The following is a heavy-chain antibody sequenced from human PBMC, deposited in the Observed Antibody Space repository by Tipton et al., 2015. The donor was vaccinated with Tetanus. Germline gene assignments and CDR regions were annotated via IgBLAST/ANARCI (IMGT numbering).Heavy chain of an antibody. D-gene: IGHD3-3*01. CDR2: IRSKAYGGTT. J-gene: IGHJ6*02. CDR3: TRDPVRITIFGVVHYGMDV. V-gene: IGHV3-49*03. Sequence: SLRLSCTASGFTFGDYAMSWFRRAPGKGLEWVSIIRSKAYGGTTEDAASVKGRITISRDDSKSIAYLQMNSLKTEDTAVYYCTRDPVRITIFGVVHYGMDVWGQGTTVTVSS. CDR1: GFTFGDYA.